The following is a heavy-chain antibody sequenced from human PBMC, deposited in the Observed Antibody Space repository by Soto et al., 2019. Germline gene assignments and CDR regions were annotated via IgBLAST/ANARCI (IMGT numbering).Heavy chain of an antibody. V-gene: IGHV3-9*01. D-gene: IGHD1-26*01. CDR1: GFTFDDYA. CDR2: ISWNSGSV. CDR3: AKDIGVGGADIFDF. Sequence: EVRLVESGGGLVQPGRSLRLSCAASGFTFDDYAMNWVRQALGKGLEWVSGISWNSGSVAYADSVKGRFTVSRDNAKNSLYLQMNSLRVEDTAFYYCAKDIGVGGADIFDFRGRGTLVTVSS. J-gene: IGHJ4*02.